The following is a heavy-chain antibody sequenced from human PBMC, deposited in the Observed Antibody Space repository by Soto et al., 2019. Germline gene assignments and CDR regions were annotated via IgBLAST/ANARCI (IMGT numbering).Heavy chain of an antibody. CDR2: IIHIFGTA. CDR3: ARGTSAVVVTQFDP. D-gene: IGHD3-22*01. Sequence: GASVKVSCKASGGTFSSYAISWVRQAPGQGLEWMGGIIHIFGTANYAQKFQGRVTITADESTSTAYMELSSLRSEDTAVYYCARGTSAVVVTQFDPWGQGTLVTVSS. J-gene: IGHJ5*02. CDR1: GGTFSSYA. V-gene: IGHV1-69*13.